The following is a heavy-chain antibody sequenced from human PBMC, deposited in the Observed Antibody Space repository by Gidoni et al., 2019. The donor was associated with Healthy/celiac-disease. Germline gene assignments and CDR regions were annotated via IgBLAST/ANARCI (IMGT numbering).Heavy chain of an antibody. J-gene: IGHJ4*02. CDR2: ISGSGGST. V-gene: IGHV3-23*01. D-gene: IGHD2-15*01. CDR1: GFTFSSYG. Sequence: EVQLLASGGGLVQPGGSLRLSCEASGFTFSSYGMRWVRQAPGKGLEWVSTISGSGGSTFYADSVKGRFTISRDDSKNTLYLQMDSLRDEDTAVYYCAKDFFRWSFDYWGQGTLVTVSS. CDR3: AKDFFRWSFDY.